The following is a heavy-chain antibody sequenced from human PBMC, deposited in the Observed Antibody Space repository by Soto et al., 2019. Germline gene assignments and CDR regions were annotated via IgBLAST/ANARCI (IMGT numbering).Heavy chain of an antibody. Sequence: QVQLVQSGTVVQRRGSSVKVSCQASGGTFSSHGMAWVRQAPGQGLEWMGGIIPTFGTPTYAPKFQGRVTITADKSTNTAYMELSSLRSEDTAVYYCASERSAQYFDFWGQGTLITVSS. D-gene: IGHD1-26*01. V-gene: IGHV1-69*06. J-gene: IGHJ4*02. CDR3: ASERSAQYFDF. CDR2: IIPTFGTP. CDR1: GGTFSSHG.